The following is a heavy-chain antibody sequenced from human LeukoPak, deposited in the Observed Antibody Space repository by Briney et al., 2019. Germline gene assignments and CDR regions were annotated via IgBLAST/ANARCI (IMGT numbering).Heavy chain of an antibody. CDR1: GFTLSNYA. D-gene: IGHD6-13*01. CDR2: ISGSGDGT. Sequence: TGGSLRPSCAASGFTLSNYAMSWVRQAPGKGLEWVSAISGSGDGTYYADSVKGRFTISRDNSKNTLYLQVNSLRAEDTAVYYCAKFGSNSWTRYFDPCGQGTLVTVSS. J-gene: IGHJ5*02. V-gene: IGHV3-23*01. CDR3: AKFGSNSWTRYFDP.